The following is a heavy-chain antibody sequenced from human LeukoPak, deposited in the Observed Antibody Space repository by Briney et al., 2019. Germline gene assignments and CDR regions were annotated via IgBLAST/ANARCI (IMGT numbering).Heavy chain of an antibody. CDR1: GYSFPSYW. CDR3: ARVLRYSSGQYYFDS. V-gene: IGHV5-51*01. Sequence: GESLKISCKGSGYSFPSYWIGWVRQMPGKGLECMGILYPGDSDTRYSPSFQGQVTISADKSISTAYLQWSSLKASDTAMYYCARVLRYSSGQYYFDSWGQGTLVTASS. D-gene: IGHD6-19*01. J-gene: IGHJ4*02. CDR2: LYPGDSDT.